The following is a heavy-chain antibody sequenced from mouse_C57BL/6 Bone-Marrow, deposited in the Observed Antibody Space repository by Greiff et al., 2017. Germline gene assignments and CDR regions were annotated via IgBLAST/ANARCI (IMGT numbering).Heavy chain of an antibody. J-gene: IGHJ2*01. D-gene: IGHD1-1*01. CDR3: TLYYYEDD. V-gene: IGHV6-3*01. CDR2: IRLKSDNYAT. CDR1: GFTFSNYW. Sequence: EVKLQESGGGLVQPGGSMKLSCVASGFTFSNYWMNWVRQSPEKGLEWVAQIRLKSDNYATHYAESVKGRFTISRDDSKSSVYLQMNNLRAEDTGIYYCTLYYYEDDWGQGTTLTGSS.